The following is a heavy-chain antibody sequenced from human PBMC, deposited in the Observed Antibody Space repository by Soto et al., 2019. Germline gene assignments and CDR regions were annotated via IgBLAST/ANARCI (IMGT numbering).Heavy chain of an antibody. CDR2: ITPVFGTP. CDR1: GGTFSSYR. J-gene: IGHJ6*02. D-gene: IGHD3-10*01. Sequence: SVKVSCKVSGGTFSSYRFSWVRQAPGQGLEWMAGITPVFGTPDYAQKFQGRVTVTADRSTNTAYMELSRLTSEDTAVYYCARDLPSLEVRSYGMDVWGQGTTVTVSS. CDR3: ARDLPSLEVRSYGMDV. V-gene: IGHV1-69*06.